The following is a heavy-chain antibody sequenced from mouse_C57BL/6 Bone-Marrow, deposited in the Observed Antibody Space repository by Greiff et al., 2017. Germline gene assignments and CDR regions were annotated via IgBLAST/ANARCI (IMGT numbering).Heavy chain of an antibody. CDR3: AMGLLLLYFGY. CDR2: IHPSDSDT. J-gene: IGHJ2*01. D-gene: IGHD2-3*01. CDR1: GYTFTSYW. Sequence: QVQLQQPGAELVKPGASVKVSCKASGYTFTSYWMHWVKQRPGRGLEWIGRIHPSDSDTNYNQKLKGKATLTVDKSSSTAYMQLSRLTSEDSAVYYCAMGLLLLYFGYWGQGTTLTVSS. V-gene: IGHV1-74*01.